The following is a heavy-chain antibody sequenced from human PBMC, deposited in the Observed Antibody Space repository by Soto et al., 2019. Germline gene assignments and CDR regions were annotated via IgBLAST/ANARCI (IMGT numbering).Heavy chain of an antibody. J-gene: IGHJ2*01. V-gene: IGHV1-2*04. CDR2: ISPNSGDT. CDR3: ARDYCGGDCPGIWYFDL. D-gene: IGHD2-21*01. Sequence: ASVKVSCKASEYTFTGYYIHWVRQAPGQGLEWMGWISPNSGDTKYAPRFQGWVTMTRDTSISTAYMELSRLKSDDTAVYYCARDYCGGDCPGIWYFDLWGRGTLVTVSS. CDR1: EYTFTGYY.